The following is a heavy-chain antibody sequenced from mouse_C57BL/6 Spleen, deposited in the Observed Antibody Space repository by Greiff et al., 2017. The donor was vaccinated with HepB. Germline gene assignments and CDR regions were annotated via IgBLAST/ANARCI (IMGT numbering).Heavy chain of an antibody. J-gene: IGHJ1*03. CDR2: ISGGGGNT. CDR3: ARRYDGYFDV. CDR1: GFTFSSYT. Sequence: EVHLVESGGGLVKPGGSLKLSCAASGFTFSSYTMSWVRQTPDKRLEWVATISGGGGNTYYPDSVKGRFTISRDNAKNTLYLQMSSLRSEDTALYYCARRYDGYFDVWGTGTTVTVSS. D-gene: IGHD2-12*01. V-gene: IGHV5-9*01.